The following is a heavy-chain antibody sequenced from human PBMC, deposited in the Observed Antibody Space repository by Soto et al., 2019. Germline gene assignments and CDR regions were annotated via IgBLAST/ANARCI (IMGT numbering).Heavy chain of an antibody. J-gene: IGHJ6*02. CDR3: ASCSGGSCYYYYGMDV. CDR1: GCTFSSYA. Sequence: SAKVSCKASGCTFSSYAISWVRQAPGQGLEWMGGIIPIFGTANYAQKFQGRVTITADESTSTAYMELSSLRSEDTAVYYCASCSGGSCYYYYGMDVWGRGTTVTVSS. D-gene: IGHD2-15*01. CDR2: IIPIFGTA. V-gene: IGHV1-69*13.